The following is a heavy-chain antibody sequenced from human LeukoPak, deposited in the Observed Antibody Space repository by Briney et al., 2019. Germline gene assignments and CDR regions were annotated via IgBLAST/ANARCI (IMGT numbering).Heavy chain of an antibody. D-gene: IGHD6-13*01. CDR3: ARATRTSWYGNWFDP. J-gene: IGHJ5*02. CDR2: IKQDGTEK. V-gene: IGHV3-7*01. Sequence: GGSLRLSCAASGFTFSDSWMSWVRQAPGKGLEWVANIKQDGTEKYYVDSVRGRFTISRDNAKNSLYLQMNSLRAEDTAVYYCARATRTSWYGNWFDPWGQGTLLTVSS. CDR1: GFTFSDSW.